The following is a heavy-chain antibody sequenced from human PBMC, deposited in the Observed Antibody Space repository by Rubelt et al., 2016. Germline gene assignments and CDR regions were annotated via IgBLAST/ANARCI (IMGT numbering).Heavy chain of an antibody. J-gene: IGHJ4*02. CDR2: ISYDGSNK. CDR3: AKGCCTGGGCYAGDY. V-gene: IGHV3-30*18. D-gene: IGHD2-15*01. Sequence: RQAPGKGLEWVAVISYDGSNKYFADSVKGRFTISRDNSKNTLYLQMNSLKTEDTAVYYCAKGCCTGGGCYAGDYWGPGTLVTVSS.